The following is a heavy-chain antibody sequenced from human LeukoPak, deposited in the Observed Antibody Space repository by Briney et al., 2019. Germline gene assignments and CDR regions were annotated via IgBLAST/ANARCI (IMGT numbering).Heavy chain of an antibody. J-gene: IGHJ6*03. CDR1: GDSINSYY. Sequence: SETLSLTCTVSGDSINSYYWNWIRQPPGKGLEWIGYIYYSGSTNYNPSLKSRVTISVDTSKNQFSLKLSSVTAADTAVYYCARHSHIRYFDWLPDYYYYMDVWGKGTTVTISS. D-gene: IGHD3-9*01. V-gene: IGHV4-59*08. CDR2: IYYSGST. CDR3: ARHSHIRYFDWLPDYYYYMDV.